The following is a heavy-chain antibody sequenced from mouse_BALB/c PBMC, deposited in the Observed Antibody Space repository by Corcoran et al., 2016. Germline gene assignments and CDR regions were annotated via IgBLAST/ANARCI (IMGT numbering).Heavy chain of an antibody. CDR2: INPYYGST. V-gene: IGHV1-39*01. CDR1: GYTFTDYI. Sequence: EIQLQQTGPELVKPGASVKISCKASGYTFTDYIMVWVKQSHGKSLEWIGNINPYYGSTSYNLKFKGKATLTVDKASSTAYMQLNSLTSEDSAVNYCAYCNYFDYWGQGTMLTVS. J-gene: IGHJ2*01. CDR3: AYCNYFDY.